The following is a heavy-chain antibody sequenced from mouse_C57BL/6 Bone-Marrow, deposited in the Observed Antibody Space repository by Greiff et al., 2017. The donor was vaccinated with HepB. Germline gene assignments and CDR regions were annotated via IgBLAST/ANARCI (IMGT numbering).Heavy chain of an antibody. CDR1: GYTFTNYW. CDR3: SRRCYGDSSPAGFAY. Sequence: QVQLQQSGAELVRPGTSVKMSCKASGYTFTNYWIGWVKQRPGHGLEWIGDIYPGGGYTNYNEKFKGKATLTAEQSTSTAYMQLSSLTSEDSAIYYCSRRCYGDSSPAGFAYWGQGTLVTVST. CDR2: IYPGGGYT. V-gene: IGHV1-63*01. J-gene: IGHJ3*01. D-gene: IGHD1-1*01.